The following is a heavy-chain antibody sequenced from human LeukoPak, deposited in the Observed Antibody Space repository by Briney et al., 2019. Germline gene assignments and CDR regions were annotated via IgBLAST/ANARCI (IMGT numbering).Heavy chain of an antibody. D-gene: IGHD5-18*01. J-gene: IGHJ4*02. CDR2: INQDRSET. CDR1: GFIFSNYW. CDR3: ARDPSRGYNYGYGDY. Sequence: PGGSLRLSCAASGFIFSNYWMTWVRQAPGKGLEWVAHINQDRSETYYVDSVKGRFTIARDNAKNSLYLQMNSLRAEDTAVYCCARDPSRGYNYGYGDYWGQGTLVIVS. V-gene: IGHV3-7*01.